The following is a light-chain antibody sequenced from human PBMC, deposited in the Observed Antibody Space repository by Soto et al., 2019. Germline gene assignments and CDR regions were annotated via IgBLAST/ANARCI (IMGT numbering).Light chain of an antibody. CDR1: SSDVGGYNY. J-gene: IGLJ1*01. CDR2: DVS. Sequence: QSVLTQPASVSGSPGQSINISCTRTSSDVGGYNYVPWYQHHPGKAPKLIIYDVSNRPSGVSNPFSGSKSGNTASLTISGLQPEDEADYYCSSYTTSNTRQIVFGTGTKVTVL. V-gene: IGLV2-14*03. CDR3: SSYTTSNTRQIV.